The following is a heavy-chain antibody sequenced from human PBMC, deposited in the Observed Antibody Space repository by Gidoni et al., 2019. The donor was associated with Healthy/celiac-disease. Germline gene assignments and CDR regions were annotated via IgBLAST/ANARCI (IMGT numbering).Heavy chain of an antibody. CDR2: IVYDGSNQ. Sequence: QVQLVESGGGVVQPGRSRRLSCAASGFTFSSYGMHWVRQAPGKGLVWVAVIVYDGSNQYYADSVKGRFTISRDNSKNTLYLQMNSMRAEDTAVYYCARAFRRWLQLDYGMDVWGQGTTVTVSS. D-gene: IGHD5-12*01. V-gene: IGHV3-33*01. CDR1: GFTFSSYG. J-gene: IGHJ6*02. CDR3: ARAFRRWLQLDYGMDV.